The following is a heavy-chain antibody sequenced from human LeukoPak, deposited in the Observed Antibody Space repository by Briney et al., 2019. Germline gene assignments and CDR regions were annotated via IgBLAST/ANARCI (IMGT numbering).Heavy chain of an antibody. D-gene: IGHD3-10*01. V-gene: IGHV4-59*01. CDR2: IYYSGST. CDR3: ARSIWFGELLGFDP. J-gene: IGHJ5*02. Sequence: SETLSLTCTVSGGSISNYYWSWIRQPPGKGLGWIGYIYYSGSTNYNPSLKSRVTISVDTSKNQFSLKLSSVTAADTAVYYCARSIWFGELLGFDPWGQGTLVTVSS. CDR1: GGSISNYY.